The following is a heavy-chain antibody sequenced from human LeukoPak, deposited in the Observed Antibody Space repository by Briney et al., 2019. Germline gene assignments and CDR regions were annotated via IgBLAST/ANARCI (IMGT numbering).Heavy chain of an antibody. J-gene: IGHJ4*02. V-gene: IGHV4-39*01. CDR2: IYYSGST. CDR3: VRVRRDGYNYVDY. Sequence: PSETLSLTCTVSGGSISSNYFWGWIRQPPGKGLEWIGSIYYSGSTYYNPSLKSRVTISEDTSKSQFSLKLSSVTAADTAVYYCVRVRRDGYNYVDYWGQGTLVTVSS. CDR1: GGSISSNYF. D-gene: IGHD5-12*01.